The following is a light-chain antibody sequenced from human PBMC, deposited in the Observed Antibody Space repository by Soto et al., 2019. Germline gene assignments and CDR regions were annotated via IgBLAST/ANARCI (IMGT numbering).Light chain of an antibody. CDR3: QSYDTSLSGYV. Sequence: QSVLTQPPSVSGAPGQRVTISCTGSSSNIGTGYDVHWYQQLPGTAPQLLIYANNNRPSGVPDRVSGSKSGIAASLAITGLQADDEGDYYCQSYDTSLSGYVFGTGTKVTVL. V-gene: IGLV1-40*01. J-gene: IGLJ1*01. CDR2: ANN. CDR1: SSNIGTGYD.